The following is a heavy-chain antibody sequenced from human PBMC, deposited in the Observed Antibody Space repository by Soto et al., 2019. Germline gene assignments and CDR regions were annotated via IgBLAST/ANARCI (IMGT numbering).Heavy chain of an antibody. J-gene: IGHJ6*02. D-gene: IGHD5-18*01. CDR3: AREDTAMGPYGMDV. V-gene: IGHV4-59*12. Sequence: SETLSLTCTVSGGSISSYYWSWIRQPPGKGLEWIGYIYYSGSTYYNPSLKSRVTISVDTSKNQFSLKLSSVTAADTAVYYCAREDTAMGPYGMDVWGQGTTVTVSS. CDR2: IYYSGST. CDR1: GGSISSYY.